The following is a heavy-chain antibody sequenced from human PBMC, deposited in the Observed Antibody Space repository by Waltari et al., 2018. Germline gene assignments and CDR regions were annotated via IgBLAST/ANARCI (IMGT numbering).Heavy chain of an antibody. J-gene: IGHJ4*02. CDR2: INGDGGST. CDR1: GFTFRHYW. CDR3: ASPLPDSSGWDFGY. Sequence: EVQLVESGGGLVQPGGSLRRSCAASGFTFRHYWMHWVRQPPGKGLVWVSRINGDGGSTTYADSVKGRFTISRDNAKNTLYLRMDSLRDDDTAVHYCASPLPDSSGWDFGYWGRGTLVTVSS. V-gene: IGHV3-74*03. D-gene: IGHD6-19*01.